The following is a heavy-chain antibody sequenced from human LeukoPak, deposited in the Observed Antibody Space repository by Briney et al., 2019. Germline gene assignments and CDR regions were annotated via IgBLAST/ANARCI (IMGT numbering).Heavy chain of an antibody. CDR3: ARGFAEEGTTTGAFDI. CDR1: GYTFTSYG. D-gene: IGHD1-7*01. Sequence: ASVKVSCKASGYTFTSYGISWVRQAPGQGLEWMGWISAYNGNRNYAQKLQGRVTMTTDTSTSTAYMELRNLRSDDTAVYYCARGFAEEGTTTGAFDIWGHGTMVTVSS. V-gene: IGHV1-18*01. CDR2: ISAYNGNR. J-gene: IGHJ3*02.